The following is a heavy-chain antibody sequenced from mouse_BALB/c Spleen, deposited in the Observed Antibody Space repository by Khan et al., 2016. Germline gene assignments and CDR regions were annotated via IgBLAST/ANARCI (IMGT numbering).Heavy chain of an antibody. CDR3: ARTGDYPYYAMDY. Sequence: QVQLQQSGPELKKPGETVKISCKASGYTFTNYGMNWVKQAPGKGLKWMGWINSNTGEPTYAEEFKGRFAFSLETSASTAYLQINNLKNEDTATXFSARTGDYPYYAMDYWGQGTSVTVSS. D-gene: IGHD2-13*01. V-gene: IGHV9-3*02. J-gene: IGHJ4*01. CDR2: INSNTGEP. CDR1: GYTFTNYG.